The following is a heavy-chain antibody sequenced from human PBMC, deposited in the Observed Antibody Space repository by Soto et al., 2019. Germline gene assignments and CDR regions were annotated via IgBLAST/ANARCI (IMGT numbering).Heavy chain of an antibody. Sequence: SVKVSCKASGFTFTSSAVQWVRQARGQRLEWIGWIVVGSGNTNYAQKFQERVTITRDMSTSTAYMELSSLRSEDTAVYYCAAALPYYDFWSGYYGWGQGTLVTVSS. CDR1: GFTFTSSA. J-gene: IGHJ4*02. V-gene: IGHV1-58*01. CDR3: AAALPYYDFWSGYYG. CDR2: IVVGSGNT. D-gene: IGHD3-3*01.